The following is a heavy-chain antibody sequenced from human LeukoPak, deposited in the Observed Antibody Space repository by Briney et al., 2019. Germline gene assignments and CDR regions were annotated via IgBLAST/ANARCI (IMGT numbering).Heavy chain of an antibody. J-gene: IGHJ4*02. CDR2: ISTYNGNT. D-gene: IGHD6-13*01. V-gene: IGHV1-18*01. CDR1: GYRLTSYG. Sequence: ASGTLSFSSSGYRLTSYGISWVRQAPGQGLERMGWISTYNGNTNYAQKFQDRVTMSTDTSTRTAYMELRSLRSDDTAVYYCARYSVSYSSSWHYYFDYWGEGTLVSVFS. CDR3: ARYSVSYSSSWHYYFDY.